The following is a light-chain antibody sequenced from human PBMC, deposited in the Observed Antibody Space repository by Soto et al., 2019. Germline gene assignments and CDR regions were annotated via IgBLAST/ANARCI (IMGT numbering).Light chain of an antibody. Sequence: DIQMTQSPSSLSASVGDRVTITCQASQDISNYLNWYQQKPGKAPKLLIYDASNLETGVQSRFSGSGSGTDFTFTISSLQPEDIATYYCQQYDNLLLTFGGGTKEEIK. CDR3: QQYDNLLLT. J-gene: IGKJ4*01. V-gene: IGKV1-33*01. CDR1: QDISNY. CDR2: DAS.